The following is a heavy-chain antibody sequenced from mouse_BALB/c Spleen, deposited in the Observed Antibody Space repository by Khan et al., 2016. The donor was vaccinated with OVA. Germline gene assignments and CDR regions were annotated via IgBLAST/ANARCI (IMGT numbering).Heavy chain of an antibody. Sequence: QVQLKESGAELVKPGASVKLSCKASGYTFTSYDINWVRQRPEQGLEWIGWIFPGDDSTKYNEKFKGKATLTSDKSSSTAYMQLSRLTSEDSAVDFCARHDSGGILYWYFDVWGAGTTVTVSS. V-gene: IGHV1S56*01. J-gene: IGHJ1*01. CDR2: IFPGDDST. D-gene: IGHD1-1*02. CDR1: GYTFTSYD. CDR3: ARHDSGGILYWYFDV.